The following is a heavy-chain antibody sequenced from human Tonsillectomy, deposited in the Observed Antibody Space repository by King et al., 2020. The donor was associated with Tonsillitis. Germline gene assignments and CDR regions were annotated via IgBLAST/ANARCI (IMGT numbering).Heavy chain of an antibody. CDR2: IKQDGREK. Sequence: VQLVESGGGLVQPGGSLRLSCAASGFTFSIYWMSWVRQAPGKGLEWVANIKQDGREKYYVDSVKGRFTISRDNAKNSLYLQMNSLSAEDTAVYYCARGNYDFWSDYWGQGTLVTVSS. D-gene: IGHD3-3*01. CDR1: GFTFSIYW. J-gene: IGHJ4*02. CDR3: ARGNYDFWSDY. V-gene: IGHV3-7*01.